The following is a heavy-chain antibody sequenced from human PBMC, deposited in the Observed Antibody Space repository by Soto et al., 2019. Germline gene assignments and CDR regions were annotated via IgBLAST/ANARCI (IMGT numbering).Heavy chain of an antibody. Sequence: PSETLSLTCTVSDGSISSGDYYWTWIRQSPGKGLEWIGYIYYSGSTNYNPSLKSRVTISVDTSKNQFSLKLSSVTAADTAVYYCARENIMKLFDYWGQGTLVTVSS. V-gene: IGHV4-61*08. J-gene: IGHJ4*02. CDR3: ARENIMKLFDY. D-gene: IGHD2-8*01. CDR1: DGSISSGDYY. CDR2: IYYSGST.